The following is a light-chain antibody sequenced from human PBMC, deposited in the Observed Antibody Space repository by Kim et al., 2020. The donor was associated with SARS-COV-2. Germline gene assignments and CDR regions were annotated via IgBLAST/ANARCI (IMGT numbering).Light chain of an antibody. CDR2: AAS. J-gene: IGKJ4*01. CDR1: QGIRND. Sequence: ASLGDRVTITCRASQGIRNDLGWYQQKPGKDTKLLIYAASTLQSGVPSRFSGSGSDTDFTLTLRRLQRGDFVTYYWREDDNFPRAFGGGTKVDIK. CDR3: REDDNFPRA. V-gene: IGKV1-6*01.